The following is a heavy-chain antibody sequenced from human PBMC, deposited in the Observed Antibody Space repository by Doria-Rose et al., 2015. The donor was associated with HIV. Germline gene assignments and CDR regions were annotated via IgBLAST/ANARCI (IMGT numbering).Heavy chain of an antibody. CDR2: TYYTGTS. D-gene: IGHD3-3*01. J-gene: IGHJ4*02. V-gene: IGHV4-31*03. Sequence: TRSLTCIVSGSSLRLRGDYWNWIRQVPGKGLESLGYTYYTGTSDYSPSLKSRLNMAVDTSKNQFSLKLSFVTVADTAVYYCARMGSYRELDYWGQGALVIVSA. CDR3: ARMGSYRELDY. CDR1: GSSLRLRGDY.